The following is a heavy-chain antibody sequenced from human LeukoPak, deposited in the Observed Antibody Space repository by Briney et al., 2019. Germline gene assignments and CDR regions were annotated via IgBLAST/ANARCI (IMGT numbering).Heavy chain of an antibody. CDR2: ISNSSSTI. J-gene: IGHJ4*02. CDR1: GFTFSSYS. D-gene: IGHD1-26*01. Sequence: GGSLRLSCAASGFTFSSYSMNWVRQAPGKGLEWVSYISNSSSTIYYADSVKGRFTISRDNAKNSLYLQMNSLRAEDTAVYYCARIYSGSYDYWGQGTLVTVSS. V-gene: IGHV3-48*01. CDR3: ARIYSGSYDY.